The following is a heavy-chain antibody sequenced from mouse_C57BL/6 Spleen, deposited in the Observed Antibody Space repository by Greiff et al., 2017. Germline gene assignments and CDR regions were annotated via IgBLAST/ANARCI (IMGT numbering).Heavy chain of an antibody. CDR2: ISSGGDYI. J-gene: IGHJ4*01. Sequence: EVKVVESGEGLVKPGGSLKLSCAASGFTFSSYAMSWVRQTPEKRLEWVAYISSGGDYIYYADTVKGRFTISRDNARNTLYLQMSSLKSEDTAMYYCTRDHSPYYSNRLYAMDYWGQGTSVTVSS. D-gene: IGHD2-5*01. CDR1: GFTFSSYA. CDR3: TRDHSPYYSNRLYAMDY. V-gene: IGHV5-9-1*02.